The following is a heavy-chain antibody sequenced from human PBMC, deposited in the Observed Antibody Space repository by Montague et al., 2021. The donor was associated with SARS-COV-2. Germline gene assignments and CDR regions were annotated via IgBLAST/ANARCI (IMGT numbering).Heavy chain of an antibody. V-gene: IGHV4-34*01. CDR1: GGSFSGYY. CDR2: INHSGST. Sequence: SETLSLTCAVYGGSFSGYYWSWIRQPPGKGLGWIGEINHSGSTNYNPSLKSRVTISVDTSKNQFSLKLSSVTAADTAVYYCARGSVDIVVVVAATPPYFDYWGQGTLVTVSS. D-gene: IGHD2-15*01. J-gene: IGHJ4*02. CDR3: ARGSVDIVVVVAATPPYFDY.